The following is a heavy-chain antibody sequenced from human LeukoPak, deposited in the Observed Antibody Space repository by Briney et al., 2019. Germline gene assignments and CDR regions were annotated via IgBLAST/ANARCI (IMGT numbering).Heavy chain of an antibody. CDR3: ARGYQLQPDAFDI. V-gene: IGHV4-61*02. CDR2: IYTSGST. Sequence: PSETLSLTCTVSGGSISSGSYYWSWIRQPAGKGLEWIGRIYTSGSTNHNPSLKSRVTISVDTSKNQFSLKLSSVTAADTAVYYCARGYQLQPDAFDIWGQGVLVTVSS. J-gene: IGHJ3*02. D-gene: IGHD2-2*01. CDR1: GGSISSGSYY.